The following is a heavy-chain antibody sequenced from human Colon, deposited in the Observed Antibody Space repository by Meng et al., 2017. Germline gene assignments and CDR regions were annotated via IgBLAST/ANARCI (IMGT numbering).Heavy chain of an antibody. CDR1: GFTFSYYA. CDR3: AKLLGVSVVIQVDC. D-gene: IGHD3-16*02. Sequence: GGSLRPSCAASGFTFSYYAMSWVRQAPGKGLEWVSAISGSGDSTYYADSVKGRFTISRDNSKNTLYLQMNSLRAEDTAVYYCAKLLGVSVVIQVDCWGQGTLVTVSS. CDR2: ISGSGDST. J-gene: IGHJ4*02. V-gene: IGHV3-23*01.